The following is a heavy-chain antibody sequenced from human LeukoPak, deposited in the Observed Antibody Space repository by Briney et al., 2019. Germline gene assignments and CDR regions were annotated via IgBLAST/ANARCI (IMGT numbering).Heavy chain of an antibody. CDR1: GGSISSGDYY. CDR2: IYYSGST. Sequence: SETLSLTCTVSGGSISSGDYYWSWIRQPPGKGLEWIGYIYYSGSTYYNPSLKSRVTISVDTSKNQFSLKLSSVTAADTAVYYCARDRYGLYYYYGMDVWGQGTTVTVSS. D-gene: IGHD4-17*01. CDR3: ARDRYGLYYYYGMDV. J-gene: IGHJ6*02. V-gene: IGHV4-30-4*01.